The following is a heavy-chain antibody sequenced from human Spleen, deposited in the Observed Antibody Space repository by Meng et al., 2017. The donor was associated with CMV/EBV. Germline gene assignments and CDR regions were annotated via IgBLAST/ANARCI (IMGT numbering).Heavy chain of an antibody. CDR1: GYNFPSYW. Sequence: GESLKISCKGSGYNFPSYWIGWVRQMPGKGLEWMGIIYTGDSDTRYSPSFQGQVTISADKSISMAYLQWSSLKASDTAVYYCARTDSPFTTWGPYFDYWGQGTLVTVSS. CDR3: ARTDSPFTTWGPYFDY. J-gene: IGHJ4*02. CDR2: IYTGDSDT. D-gene: IGHD7-27*01. V-gene: IGHV5-51*01.